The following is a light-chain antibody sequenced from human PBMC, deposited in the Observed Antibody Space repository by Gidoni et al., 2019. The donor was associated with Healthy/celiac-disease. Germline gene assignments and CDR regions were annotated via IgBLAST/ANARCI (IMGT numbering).Light chain of an antibody. CDR1: QSVSSSY. J-gene: IGKJ5*01. CDR2: GAS. V-gene: IGKV3-20*01. Sequence: ERVLTQSPGTLSLSPGERDTLSCRASQSVSSSYLAWYQQKPGQAPRLLIYGASSRATGIPDRFSGSGSGTDFTLTISRLEPEDFAVYYCQQYGSSRATFGQGTRLEIK. CDR3: QQYGSSRAT.